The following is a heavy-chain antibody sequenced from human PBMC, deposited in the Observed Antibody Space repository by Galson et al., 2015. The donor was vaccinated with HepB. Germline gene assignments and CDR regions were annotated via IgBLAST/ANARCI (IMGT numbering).Heavy chain of an antibody. Sequence: SVKVSCKASGYTFTSYGISWVRQAPGQGLEWMGWISAYNGNTNYAQKLQGRVTITTDTSTSTAYMELRSLRSDDTAVYYCARARWLQLSADYWGQGTLVTVSS. CDR1: GYTFTSYG. D-gene: IGHD5-24*01. J-gene: IGHJ4*02. CDR3: ARARWLQLSADY. CDR2: ISAYNGNT. V-gene: IGHV1-18*01.